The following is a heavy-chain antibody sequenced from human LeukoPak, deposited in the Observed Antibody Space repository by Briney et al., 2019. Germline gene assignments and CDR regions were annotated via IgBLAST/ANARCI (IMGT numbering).Heavy chain of an antibody. CDR3: ARGRPEVFGVDGNPAPFDP. CDR2: IYYSGST. CDR1: GGSISSSSYY. J-gene: IGHJ5*02. Sequence: SETLSLTCTVSGGSISSSSYYWGWIRQPPGKGLEWIGSIYYSGSTYYNPSLKSRVTISVDTSKNQFSLKLSSVTAADTAVYYCARGRPEVFGVDGNPAPFDPWGQGTLVTVSS. V-gene: IGHV4-39*01. D-gene: IGHD3-3*01.